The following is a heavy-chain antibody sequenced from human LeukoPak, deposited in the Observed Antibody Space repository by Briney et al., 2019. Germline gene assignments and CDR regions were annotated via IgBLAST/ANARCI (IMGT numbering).Heavy chain of an antibody. CDR1: GYTFTGYY. CDR2: INPNNGGT. CDR3: ARGSSSWYVGPPLDC. V-gene: IGHV1-2*02. D-gene: IGHD6-13*01. J-gene: IGHJ4*02. Sequence: ASVKVSCKASGYTFTGYYMHWVRPAPGQGPEWMGWINPNNGGTNYAQKFQGRVTMTRGTSISTAYMELSRLTSDDTAMYYCARGSSSWYVGPPLDCWGQGTLVTVSS.